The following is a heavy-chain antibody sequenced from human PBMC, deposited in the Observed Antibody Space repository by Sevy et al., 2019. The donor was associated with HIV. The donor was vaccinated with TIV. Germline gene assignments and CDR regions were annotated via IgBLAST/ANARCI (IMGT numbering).Heavy chain of an antibody. CDR3: AKGIYGSSTSCYVSYYYYGMDV. Sequence: GGSLRLSCAASGFTFSSYGMHWVRQAPGKGLEWVAFIRYDGSNKYYADSVKGRFTISRDNSKNTLYLQMNSLRAEDTAVYYYAKGIYGSSTSCYVSYYYYGMDVWGQGTTVTVSS. CDR2: IRYDGSNK. J-gene: IGHJ6*02. CDR1: GFTFSSYG. D-gene: IGHD2-2*01. V-gene: IGHV3-30*02.